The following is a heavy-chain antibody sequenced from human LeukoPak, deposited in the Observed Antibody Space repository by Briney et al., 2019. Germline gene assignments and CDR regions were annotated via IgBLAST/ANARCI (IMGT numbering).Heavy chain of an antibody. J-gene: IGHJ4*02. CDR3: ARRAVRGDYVWGSPRTYVYFDY. V-gene: IGHV4-61*03. Sequence: SETQSLTCTVSGGSISSSSYYWGWIRQPPGKGLEWIGYVDHTGSTKFNPSLNGRVSISRDTSNNFFSLRLRSVTAADTAVYYCARRAVRGDYVWGSPRTYVYFDYWGQGTLVTVSS. CDR2: VDHTGST. D-gene: IGHD3-16*01. CDR1: GGSISSSSYY.